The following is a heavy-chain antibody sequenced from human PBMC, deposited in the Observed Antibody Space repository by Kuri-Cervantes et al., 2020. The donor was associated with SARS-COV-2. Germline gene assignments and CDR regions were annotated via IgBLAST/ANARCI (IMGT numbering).Heavy chain of an antibody. Sequence: ASVKVSCKASGYGFTGYYVHWVRQAPGQGLEWMGWIKPNSGGTNYAQKFQGRVTMTRDTSISTAYMELRRLRSDDTAMYYCARVESNSGRDMISGPPGWFDFWGQGTLVTVSS. D-gene: IGHD3/OR15-3a*01. V-gene: IGHV1-2*02. CDR3: ARVESNSGRDMISGPPGWFDF. J-gene: IGHJ5*01. CDR1: GYGFTGYY. CDR2: IKPNSGGT.